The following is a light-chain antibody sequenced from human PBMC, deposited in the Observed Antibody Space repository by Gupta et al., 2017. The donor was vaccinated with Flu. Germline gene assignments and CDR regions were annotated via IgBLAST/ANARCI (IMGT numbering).Light chain of an antibody. J-gene: IGLJ2*01. Sequence: TTSDVGNYDYVSWYQQHPGKAPKLMIYGVTERPSGVPDRFSGSKSGNTASLTISGLRAEDEAFYYCCSYAGTFTFVFGGGTRLTVL. V-gene: IGLV2-11*01. CDR3: CSYAGTFTFV. CDR2: GVT. CDR1: TSDVGNYDY.